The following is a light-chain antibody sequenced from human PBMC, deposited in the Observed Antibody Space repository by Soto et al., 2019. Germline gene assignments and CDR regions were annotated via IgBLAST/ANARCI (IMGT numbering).Light chain of an antibody. CDR3: QQYNSYPRT. J-gene: IGKJ1*01. V-gene: IGKV1-16*02. CDR1: PGISNY. Sequence: DIQMTQSPSSLSASVGDRVTITCRASPGISNYLAWFQQKPGKAPTSLIYAASSLQSGVPSKFSGSGSGTAFTLIISSPQPEDFATYSCQQYNSYPRTFGPGTTGEIK. CDR2: AAS.